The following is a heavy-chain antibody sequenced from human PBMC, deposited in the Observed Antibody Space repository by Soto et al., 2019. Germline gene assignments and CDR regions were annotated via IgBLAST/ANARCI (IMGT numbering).Heavy chain of an antibody. CDR3: ARIHFGDEPSYYYYGMDV. D-gene: IGHD4-17*01. CDR2: IYYTGST. Sequence: SETLSLTCIVSGGSISCYYWSLVRQPPGKGLEWIGYIYYTGSTFNNPSLKSRVSISIDTSKTQFSLKLSSVTAADTAVYYCARIHFGDEPSYYYYGMDVWGQGTTVTVSS. J-gene: IGHJ6*02. V-gene: IGHV4-30-4*01. CDR1: GGSISCYY.